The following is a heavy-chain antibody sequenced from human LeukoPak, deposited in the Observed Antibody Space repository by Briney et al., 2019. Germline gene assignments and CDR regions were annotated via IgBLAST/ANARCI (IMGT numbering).Heavy chain of an antibody. J-gene: IGHJ4*02. Sequence: GGSLGLSCTGSGFTFGDYAMTWVRQAPGKGLEWVGFIRSKTYGGTPEYAASVKGRFNISRDDSKSIAYLQMNSLKIEDTAVYYCARDQTPYYWGQGTLVTVS. CDR2: IRSKTYGGTP. CDR3: ARDQTPYY. CDR1: GFTFGDYA. V-gene: IGHV3-49*04.